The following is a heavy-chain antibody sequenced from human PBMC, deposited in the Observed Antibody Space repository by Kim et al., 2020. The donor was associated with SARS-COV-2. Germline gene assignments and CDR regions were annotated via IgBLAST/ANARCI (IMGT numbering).Heavy chain of an antibody. Sequence: YADSGKGRFTVPRDNAKNTLFRQMNSLRVEDTAVYYCVRDVSTSDTSFDPWGQGTLVTVSS. J-gene: IGHJ5*02. CDR3: VRDVSTSDTSFDP. V-gene: IGHV3-74*01.